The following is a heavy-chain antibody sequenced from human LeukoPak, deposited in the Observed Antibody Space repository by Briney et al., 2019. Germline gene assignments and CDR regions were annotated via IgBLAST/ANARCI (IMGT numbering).Heavy chain of an antibody. CDR1: GFTFSSYE. CDR3: ARTIEMATISYFDY. J-gene: IGHJ4*02. V-gene: IGHV3-48*03. D-gene: IGHD5-24*01. Sequence: GSLRLSCAASGFTFSSYEMNWVRQAPGKGRGWVSYISSSDSTIYYADSVKGRFTISRDNAKNSLYLQMNSLRAGDTAVYYCARTIEMATISYFDYWGLGTLVTVSS. CDR2: ISSSDSTI.